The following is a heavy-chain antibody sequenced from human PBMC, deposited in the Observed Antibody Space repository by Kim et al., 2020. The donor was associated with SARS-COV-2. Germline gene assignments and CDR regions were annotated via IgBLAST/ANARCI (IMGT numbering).Heavy chain of an antibody. D-gene: IGHD5-12*01. V-gene: IGHV3-11*01. J-gene: IGHJ4*02. CDR3: AREGQWLRGHFDY. Sequence: ADSGKGRFTISRDNAKNSLYLQMNSLRAEDTAVYYCAREGQWLRGHFDYWGQGTLVTVSS.